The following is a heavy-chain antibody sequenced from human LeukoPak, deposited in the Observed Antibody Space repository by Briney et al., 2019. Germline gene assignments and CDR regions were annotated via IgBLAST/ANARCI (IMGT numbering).Heavy chain of an antibody. CDR3: AKSNAAVAGTPDY. CDR1: GFTFSTYA. D-gene: IGHD6-19*01. J-gene: IGHJ4*02. V-gene: IGHV3-23*01. Sequence: PGGSLRLSCAASGFTFSTYAMSWARQAPGKGLEWVSGISGSGGSTYYADSVKGRFTISRDNSKDTLYLQMNSLRAEDTAVYYCAKSNAAVAGTPDYWGQGTLVTVSS. CDR2: ISGSGGST.